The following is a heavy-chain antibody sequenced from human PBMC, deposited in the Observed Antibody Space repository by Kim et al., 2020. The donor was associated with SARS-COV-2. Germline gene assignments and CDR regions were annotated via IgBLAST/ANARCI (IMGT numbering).Heavy chain of an antibody. CDR3: ARLSGYCSSTSCYVYYYGMEV. V-gene: IGHV5-10-1*01. CDR2: IDPSDSYT. D-gene: IGHD2-2*03. CDR1: GYSFTSYW. J-gene: IGHJ6*02. Sequence: GESLKISCKGSGYSFTSYWISWVRQMPGKGLEWMGRIDPSDSYTNYSPSFQGHVTISADKSISTAYLQWSSLKASDTAVYYCARLSGYCSSTSCYVYYYGMEVRGQGTTVTVSS.